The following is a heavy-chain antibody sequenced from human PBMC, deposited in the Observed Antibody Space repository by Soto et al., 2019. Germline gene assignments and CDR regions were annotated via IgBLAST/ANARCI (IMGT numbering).Heavy chain of an antibody. J-gene: IGHJ5*02. V-gene: IGHV4-59*13. D-gene: IGHD3-10*01. CDR1: GGSFGTNY. Sequence: SETLSLTCTISGGSFGTNYCSWIRQAPGKGLEWIGYTYHTGSTKYNPSLKSRATISVDTSKNQFSLTLNSAAAADTAVYYCATDSAGRGPFDPWGQGILVTVYS. CDR3: ATDSAGRGPFDP. CDR2: TYHTGST.